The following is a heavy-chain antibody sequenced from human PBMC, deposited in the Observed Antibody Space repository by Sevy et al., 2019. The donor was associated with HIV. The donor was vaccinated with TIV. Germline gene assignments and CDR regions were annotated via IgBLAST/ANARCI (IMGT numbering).Heavy chain of an antibody. CDR2: MSRNTGAT. V-gene: IGHV1-8*01. Sequence: ASVKVSCEAFGYTFTSYDINWVRQAPGQGLEWMGWMSRNTGATGFAQKFQGRVTLTRNKSITTAYMELSSLTYEDTAVSYCARGGNGDFWSYEYYYYGMDIWGQGTTVTVSS. CDR1: GYTFTSYD. CDR3: ARGGNGDFWSYEYYYYGMDI. D-gene: IGHD3-3*01. J-gene: IGHJ6*02.